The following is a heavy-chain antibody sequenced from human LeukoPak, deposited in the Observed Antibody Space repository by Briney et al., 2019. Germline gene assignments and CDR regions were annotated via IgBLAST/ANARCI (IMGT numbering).Heavy chain of an antibody. CDR3: ARCADDSSGNYFDY. D-gene: IGHD3-22*01. J-gene: IGHJ4*02. CDR1: GYTFSSYG. Sequence: ASVKVCCKASGYTFSSYGISWVRQAPGQGLEWMGWISAYNDNTKYAQKLQGRVTMTTDTSTSTAYMELRSLRSDDTAVYHCARCADDSSGNYFDYWGQGTLVTVSS. V-gene: IGHV1-18*01. CDR2: ISAYNDNT.